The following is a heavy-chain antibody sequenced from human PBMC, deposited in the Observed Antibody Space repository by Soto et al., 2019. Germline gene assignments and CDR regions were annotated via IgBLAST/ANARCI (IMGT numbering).Heavy chain of an antibody. Sequence: QVPLQESGPGLVRPSQTLSLTCTVSGGSITSGGYYWSWIRQLPGEDLEWIGNIYYTGTTYYNAALNSRVTISVDTSQSQFSLKLSSVTVADTAVYFCARATTTVTTFDSWGQGTLVTVSS. CDR1: GGSITSGGYY. D-gene: IGHD4-17*01. CDR3: ARATTTVTTFDS. CDR2: IYYTGTT. V-gene: IGHV4-31*03. J-gene: IGHJ4*02.